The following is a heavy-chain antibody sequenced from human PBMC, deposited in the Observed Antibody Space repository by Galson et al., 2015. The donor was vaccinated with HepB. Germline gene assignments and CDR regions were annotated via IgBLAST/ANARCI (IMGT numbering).Heavy chain of an antibody. CDR1: GFTFSSYG. Sequence: SLRLSCAASGFTFSSYGMHWVRQAPGKGLEWVAIISHDGSDKFYADSVRGRLSISRDNTANALFLVMNNLRGDDTGVYYCAKDRWTRRVALGGSDYWGQGTVVTVPS. V-gene: IGHV3-33*03. D-gene: IGHD6-19*01. J-gene: IGHJ4*02. CDR2: ISHDGSDK. CDR3: AKDRWTRRVALGGSDY.